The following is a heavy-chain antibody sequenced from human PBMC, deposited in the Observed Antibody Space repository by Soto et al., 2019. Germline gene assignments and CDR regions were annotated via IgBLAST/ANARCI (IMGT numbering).Heavy chain of an antibody. V-gene: IGHV4-30-4*01. CDR1: GGSISGGVHS. J-gene: IGHJ2*01. Sequence: QVQLQESGPGLVKPSETLSLTCTVSGGSISGGVHSWSWIRQPPGKGLEWIGHIFDSGSTYYNPSLKRRLTISVDTPKNQFSLRRSSVTAADTAVYYWAREIMPLTNDWYFDLWGRGTLVTVSS. CDR3: AREIMPLTNDWYFDL. CDR2: IFDSGST. D-gene: IGHD4-17*01.